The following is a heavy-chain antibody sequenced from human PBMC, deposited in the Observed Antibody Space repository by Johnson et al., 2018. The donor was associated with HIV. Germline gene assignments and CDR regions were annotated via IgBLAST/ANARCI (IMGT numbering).Heavy chain of an antibody. CDR1: GFTFSSYP. CDR3: ARGGGCGGDCYSGYDAFYI. D-gene: IGHD2-21*01. Sequence: QVQLVESGGGAVQPGRSLRLSCAASGFTFSSYPMHWVRQAPGKGLEWVAVISSDGSNNYYADSVKGRFTISRDNSKNTLYLQMNSLRDEDTAVYYCARGGGCGGDCYSGYDAFYIWGQGTMVTVSA. CDR2: ISSDGSNN. J-gene: IGHJ3*02. V-gene: IGHV3-30*04.